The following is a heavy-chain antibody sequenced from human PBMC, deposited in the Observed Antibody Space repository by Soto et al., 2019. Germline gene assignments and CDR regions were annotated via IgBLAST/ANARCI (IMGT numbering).Heavy chain of an antibody. Sequence: VSVKVFFKASGYPFTGYYVHLGRPAPGQGLEWMGWINPNTGGTNYAQKFQVWVTMTRDTSIRTAYMELSRLRSYDTAVSYCARGPLLDYYYYYGMDVWGQRTTVTGSS. CDR1: GYPFTGYY. CDR3: ARGPLLDYYYYYGMDV. CDR2: INPNTGGT. V-gene: IGHV1-2*04. J-gene: IGHJ6*02. D-gene: IGHD3-10*01.